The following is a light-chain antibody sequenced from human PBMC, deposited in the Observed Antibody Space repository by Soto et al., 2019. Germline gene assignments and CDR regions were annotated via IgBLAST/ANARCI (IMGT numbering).Light chain of an antibody. CDR1: SSDVGSYNL. CDR3: CSYAGSSSYV. V-gene: IGLV2-23*02. CDR2: EVS. Sequence: QPASVSGSPGQSITISCTGTSSDVGSYNLVSWYQQHPGKAPKLMIYEVSKRPSGVSNRFSGSKSGNTASLTISGLQAEDEADYYCCSYAGSSSYVFGTGTKLTVL. J-gene: IGLJ1*01.